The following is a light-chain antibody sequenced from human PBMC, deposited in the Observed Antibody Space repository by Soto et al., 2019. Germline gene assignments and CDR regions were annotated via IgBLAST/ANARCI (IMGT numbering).Light chain of an antibody. CDR2: AAS. CDR3: QQRYSIPFT. J-gene: IGKJ2*01. Sequence: DIQMTQSPSSLSASVGDIVTITCRASQSSSSYLNWYQQKPRKATELLVYAASSLQSGVPSRFSGSGSGTDLTLNISSMQPADFATYYCQQRYSIPFTFGQGTSLEIK. V-gene: IGKV1-39*01. CDR1: QSSSSY.